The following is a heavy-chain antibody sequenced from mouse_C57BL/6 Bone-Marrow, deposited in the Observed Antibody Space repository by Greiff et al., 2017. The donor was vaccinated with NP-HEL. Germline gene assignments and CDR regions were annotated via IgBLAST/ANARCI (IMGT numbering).Heavy chain of an antibody. CDR3: ARDYFDY. Sequence: QVQLQQPGAELVMPGASVKLSCKASGYTFSSYWMHWVKQRPGQGLEWIGEIDPSDSYTNYNQKFKGKSTLTVDKSSSTAYMQLSSLTSEDSAVYYCARDYFDYWGQGTTLTVSS. CDR2: IDPSDSYT. J-gene: IGHJ2*01. CDR1: GYTFSSYW. V-gene: IGHV1-69*01.